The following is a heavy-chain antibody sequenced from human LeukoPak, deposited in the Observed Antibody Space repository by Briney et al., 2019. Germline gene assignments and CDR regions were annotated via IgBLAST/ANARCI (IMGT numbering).Heavy chain of an antibody. J-gene: IGHJ3*01. Sequence: SQTLSLTCAISGDSVSSNSSACNWIRQSPSRGLEWLGRTYYRSKWYNDYAVSVKSRITINPDTSKNQFSLQLNSVTPEDTAVYYCARGGQGDGYSADEAFDFWGQGTMVTVSS. V-gene: IGHV6-1*01. CDR3: ARGGQGDGYSADEAFDF. D-gene: IGHD5-24*01. CDR2: TYYRSKWYN. CDR1: GDSVSSNSSA.